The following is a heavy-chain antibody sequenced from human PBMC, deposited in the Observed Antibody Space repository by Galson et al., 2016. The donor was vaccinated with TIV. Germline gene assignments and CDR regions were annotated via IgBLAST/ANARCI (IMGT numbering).Heavy chain of an antibody. CDR3: ARDVPCGGSCYFFDY. D-gene: IGHD2-21*01. CDR1: GGTLDNYA. Sequence: SVKVSCKASGGTLDNYAFNWVRQAPGRGLEWMGGILPISRTTNYAQKFQGRVTFATDESTSTTYMGLNSLRSDDTAVYYCARDVPCGGSCYFFDYWGQGTLVTVSA. V-gene: IGHV1-69*05. CDR2: ILPISRTT. J-gene: IGHJ4*02.